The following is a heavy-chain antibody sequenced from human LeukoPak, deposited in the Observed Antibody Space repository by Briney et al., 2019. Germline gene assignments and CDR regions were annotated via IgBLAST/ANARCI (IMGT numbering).Heavy chain of an antibody. CDR1: GGSISSGSYY. CDR2: IYTSGST. CDR3: ARVIAAAGMNCFDP. J-gene: IGHJ5*02. D-gene: IGHD6-13*01. V-gene: IGHV4-61*02. Sequence: SETLSLTCTVSGGSISSGSYYWSWIRQPAGKGLEWIGRIYTSGSTNYNPSLKSRVTTSIDTSKTQFSLKLSSVTAADTAVYYCARVIAAAGMNCFDPWGQGTLVTVSS.